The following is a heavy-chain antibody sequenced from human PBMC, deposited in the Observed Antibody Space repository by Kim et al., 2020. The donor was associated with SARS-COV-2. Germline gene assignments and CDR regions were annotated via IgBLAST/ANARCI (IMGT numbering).Heavy chain of an antibody. V-gene: IGHV1-69*13. CDR3: ARDLDYGGNSGDAFDI. CDR2: IIPIFGTA. Sequence: SVKVSCKASGGTFSSYAISWVRQAPGQGLEWMGGIIPIFGTANYAQKFQGRVTITADESTSTAYMELSSLRSEDTAVYYCARDLDYGGNSGDAFDIWGQGTMVTVSS. J-gene: IGHJ3*02. D-gene: IGHD4-17*01. CDR1: GGTFSSYA.